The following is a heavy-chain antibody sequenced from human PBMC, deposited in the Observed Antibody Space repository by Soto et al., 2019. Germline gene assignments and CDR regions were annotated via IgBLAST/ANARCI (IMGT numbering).Heavy chain of an antibody. D-gene: IGHD1-7*01. CDR3: ARHWTGTKGPYYYGMDV. Sequence: PGESLKISGKGSGYSFTIYCIGWVLQMPWKGLEWMGIIYPGDSDTRYSPSFQGQVTISADKSISTAYLQWSSLKASDTAMYYCARHWTGTKGPYYYGMDVWGQGTTVTVSS. J-gene: IGHJ6*02. V-gene: IGHV5-51*01. CDR1: GYSFTIYC. CDR2: IYPGDSDT.